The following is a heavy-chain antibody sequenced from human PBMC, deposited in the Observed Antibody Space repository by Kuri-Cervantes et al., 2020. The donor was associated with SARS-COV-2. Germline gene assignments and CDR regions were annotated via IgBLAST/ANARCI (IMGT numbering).Heavy chain of an antibody. V-gene: IGHV3-48*01. J-gene: IGHJ5*02. CDR2: ISSSGSTI. Sequence: GESLKISCAASGFTFSSYSMNWVRQAPGKGLEWVSYISSSGSTIYYADSVKGRFTISRDNSKNTLYLQMNSLRAEDTAVYYCAKAVKAVAGTVLDWFDPWGQGTLVTVSS. D-gene: IGHD6-19*01. CDR3: AKAVKAVAGTVLDWFDP. CDR1: GFTFSSYS.